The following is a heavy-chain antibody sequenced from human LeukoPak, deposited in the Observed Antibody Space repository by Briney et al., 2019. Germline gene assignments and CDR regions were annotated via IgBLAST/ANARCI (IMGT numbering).Heavy chain of an antibody. Sequence: ASVKVSCKASGYTLTSYAMHWVRQAPGQRLEWMGWINAGNGNTKYSQKFQGRVTITRDTSASTAYMELSSLRSEDTAVYYCASKGYDILTGYFHDAFDIWGQGTMVTVSS. CDR3: ASKGYDILTGYFHDAFDI. CDR2: INAGNGNT. V-gene: IGHV1-3*01. D-gene: IGHD3-9*01. CDR1: GYTLTSYA. J-gene: IGHJ3*02.